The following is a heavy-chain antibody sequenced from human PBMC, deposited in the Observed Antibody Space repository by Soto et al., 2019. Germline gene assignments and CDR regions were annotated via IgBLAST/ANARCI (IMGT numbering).Heavy chain of an antibody. CDR3: ARDDHIVVVPTSLGAMDV. V-gene: IGHV4-4*02. J-gene: IGHJ6*02. Sequence: QVQLQESGPGLVKPSETLSLTCAVYGGSISSNKWWRWVRQPPGKGLEWIGEIYHSGSTNYNPSLKSRVTISLDKSKTQFSLKLTSVSAADSAVYYWARDDHIVVVPTSLGAMDVWGQGTTVTVSS. D-gene: IGHD2-2*01. CDR1: GGSISSNKW. CDR2: IYHSGST.